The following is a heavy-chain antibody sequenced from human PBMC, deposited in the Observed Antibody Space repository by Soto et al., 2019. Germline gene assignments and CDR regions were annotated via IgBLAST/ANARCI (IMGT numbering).Heavy chain of an antibody. CDR3: AKDRGPYQYYYMDV. CDR1: GFTFDDYA. D-gene: IGHD2-2*01. Sequence: SLRLSCAASGFTFDDYAMHWARQAPGKGLEWVSGITWNGGSLDYADSVKGRFTISRDNAKNSLYLQMNSLRAEDTAFYYCAKDRGPYQYYYMDVWGQGSTVPVSS. CDR2: ITWNGGSL. V-gene: IGHV3-9*01. J-gene: IGHJ6*03.